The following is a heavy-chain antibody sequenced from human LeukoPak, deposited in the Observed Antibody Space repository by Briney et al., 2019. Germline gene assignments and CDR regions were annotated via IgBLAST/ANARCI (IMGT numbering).Heavy chain of an antibody. CDR2: IYYSGST. CDR1: GGSISSSSYY. Sequence: SGTLSLTCTVSGGSISSSSYYWGWIRQPPGKGLEWIGSIYYSGSTYYNPSLKSRVTISVDTSKNQFSLKLSSVTAADTAVYYRARPVRGDYVGYFDYWGQGTLVTVSS. J-gene: IGHJ4*02. CDR3: ARPVRGDYVGYFDY. V-gene: IGHV4-39*01. D-gene: IGHD4-17*01.